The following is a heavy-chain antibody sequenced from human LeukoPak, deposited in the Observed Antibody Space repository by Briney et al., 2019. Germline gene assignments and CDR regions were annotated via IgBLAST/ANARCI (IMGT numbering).Heavy chain of an antibody. CDR2: IKSKTDGGTT. D-gene: IGHD3-10*01. CDR3: TTDIPNQRWVLWFGEPRLNFDY. Sequence: PSETLSLTCAVYGGSFSGYYWSWIRQPPGKGLEWVGRIKSKTDGGTTDYAAPVKGRFTISRDDSKNTLYLQMNSLKTEDTAVYYCTTDIPNQRWVLWFGEPRLNFDYWGQGTLVTVSS. V-gene: IGHV3-15*01. CDR1: GGSFSGYY. J-gene: IGHJ4*02.